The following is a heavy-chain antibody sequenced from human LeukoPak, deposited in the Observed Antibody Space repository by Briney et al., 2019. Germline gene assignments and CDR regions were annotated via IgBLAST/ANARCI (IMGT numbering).Heavy chain of an antibody. CDR3: ARREMATIKSSYAFDI. J-gene: IGHJ3*02. CDR1: GGSISSSSYY. D-gene: IGHD5-24*01. Sequence: PSETLSHTCTVSGGSISSSSYYWGWIRQPPGKGLEGTASIYYSGSTYYNPSLKSRVTISVDTSKNQFSLKLSSVTAADTAVYYCARREMATIKSSYAFDIWGQGTMVTVSS. CDR2: IYYSGST. V-gene: IGHV4-39*01.